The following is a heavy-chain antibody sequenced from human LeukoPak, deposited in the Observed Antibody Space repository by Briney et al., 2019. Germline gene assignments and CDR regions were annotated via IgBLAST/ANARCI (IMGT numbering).Heavy chain of an antibody. CDR1: GGSISNYY. D-gene: IGHD3-10*01. CDR2: IYYSGST. Sequence: SETLSLTCTVSGGSISNYYWSWIRQPPGEGLEWIGYIYYSGSTYYNPSLKSRVTISVDTSKNQFSLKLSSVTAADTAVYYCARANYYGSGKKDLDYWGQGTLVTVSS. J-gene: IGHJ4*02. CDR3: ARANYYGSGKKDLDY. V-gene: IGHV4-59*01.